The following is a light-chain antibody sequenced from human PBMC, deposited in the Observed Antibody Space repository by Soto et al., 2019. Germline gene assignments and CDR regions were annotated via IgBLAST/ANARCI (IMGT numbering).Light chain of an antibody. CDR3: QQYKSYPYT. CDR1: QSISGW. Sequence: DIQMTQSPSTLSASVGDRVTITCRASQSISGWLAWYQQKPGKAPKLLIYDASSVESGSPSRFSGSGSGTDFTLTLSSLQPDDIETYYEQQYKSYPYTFGQGTELEIK. CDR2: DAS. V-gene: IGKV1-5*01. J-gene: IGKJ2*01.